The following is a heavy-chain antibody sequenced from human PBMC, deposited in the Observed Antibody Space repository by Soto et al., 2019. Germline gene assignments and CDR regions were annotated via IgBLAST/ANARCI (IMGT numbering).Heavy chain of an antibody. J-gene: IGHJ4*02. CDR1: GYTFTTYA. D-gene: IGHD3-10*01. CDR3: ARLLWSGGSALDY. CDR2: VNPANGNT. Sequence: QVHLVQSGAEVKEPGASVKVSCRASGYTFTTYALHWVRQAPDQRLEWIGWVNPANGNTRYSQKLQGRVALTSDTFATTAYLELSSLRSEDTAVYYCARLLWSGGSALDYWGQGTLVTVSS. V-gene: IGHV1-3*01.